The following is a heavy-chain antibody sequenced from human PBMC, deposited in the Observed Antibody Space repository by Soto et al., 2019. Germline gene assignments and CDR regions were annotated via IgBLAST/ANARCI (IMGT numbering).Heavy chain of an antibody. CDR3: AKERGYSSSSMWFDP. V-gene: IGHV3-23*01. Sequence: GGSLRLSCAASGFTFSSYAMSWVRQAPGKELEWVSAISGSGGSTYYADSVKGRFTISRDNSKNTLYLQMNSLRAEDTAVYYCAKERGYSSSSMWFDPWGQGTLVTVSS. CDR1: GFTFSSYA. D-gene: IGHD6-6*01. CDR2: ISGSGGST. J-gene: IGHJ5*02.